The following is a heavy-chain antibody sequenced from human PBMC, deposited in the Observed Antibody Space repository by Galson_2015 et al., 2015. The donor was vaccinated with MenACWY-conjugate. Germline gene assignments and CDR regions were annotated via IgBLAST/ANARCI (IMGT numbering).Heavy chain of an antibody. J-gene: IGHJ3*02. CDR1: GYTFTSYY. V-gene: IGHV1-46*01. Sequence: SVKVSCKASGYTFTSYYVHWVRQAPGQGLEWMGIFNPSVSGRTYAQKFQGRVTMTADESSSTAYMEMSSLRSEDTAVYYCARDFVSTYGPGGDAFDIWGQGTVVTVSS. CDR2: FNPSVSGR. D-gene: IGHD2/OR15-2a*01. CDR3: ARDFVSTYGPGGDAFDI.